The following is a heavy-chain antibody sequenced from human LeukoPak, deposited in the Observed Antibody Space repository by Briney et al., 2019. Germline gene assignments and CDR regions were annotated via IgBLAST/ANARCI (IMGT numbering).Heavy chain of an antibody. CDR3: ARRGGQWLKLAWFDP. CDR2: IYYSGST. D-gene: IGHD6-19*01. Sequence: SETLSLTCTVSGGSISSSSYYWGWIRQPPGKGLEWIVSIYYSGSTYYNPSLKSRVTISVDTSKNQFSLNLISVTAADTAVYYCARRGGQWLKLAWFDPWGQGTLVTVSS. J-gene: IGHJ5*02. V-gene: IGHV4-39*01. CDR1: GGSISSSSYY.